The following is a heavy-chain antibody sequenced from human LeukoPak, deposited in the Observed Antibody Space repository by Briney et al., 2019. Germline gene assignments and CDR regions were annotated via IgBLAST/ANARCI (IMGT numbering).Heavy chain of an antibody. CDR2: IYYSGST. Sequence: SETLSLTRTVSGGSISSYYWSWIRQPPGKGLEWIGYIYYSGSTNYNPSLKSRVTISVDTSKNQFSLKLSSVTAADTAVYYCARVAAAPRTTRKYYYYYYMDVWGKGTTVTVSS. J-gene: IGHJ6*03. D-gene: IGHD6-13*01. CDR1: GGSISSYY. CDR3: ARVAAAPRTTRKYYYYYYMDV. V-gene: IGHV4-59*01.